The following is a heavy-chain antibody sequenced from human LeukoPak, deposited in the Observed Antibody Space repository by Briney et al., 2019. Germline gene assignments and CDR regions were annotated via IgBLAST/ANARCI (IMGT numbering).Heavy chain of an antibody. Sequence: AAVKVSCKASGYTFTSYGISWVRQAPGQGLKWMGWISAYNGNTNYAQKLQGRVTMTTGTSTSTAYMELRSLRSDDAAVYYCAKGGLGSNYADCWGQGTLVTVSS. V-gene: IGHV1-18*01. D-gene: IGHD3-10*01. CDR3: AKGGLGSNYADC. CDR1: GYTFTSYG. CDR2: ISAYNGNT. J-gene: IGHJ4*02.